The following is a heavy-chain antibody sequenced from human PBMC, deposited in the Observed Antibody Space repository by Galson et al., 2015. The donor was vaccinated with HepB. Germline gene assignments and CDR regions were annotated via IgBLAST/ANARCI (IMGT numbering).Heavy chain of an antibody. D-gene: IGHD3-10*01. CDR1: GDSVSSNSAA. CDR3: ARGSEDNYGSFDY. Sequence: CAISGDSVSSNSAAWNWIRHSPSRGLEWLGRTYYRAKWYTDYGVSVKSRITINPDTSKNQFSLKLSSVTAADTAIYYCARGSEDNYGSFDYWGQGTLVTVSS. J-gene: IGHJ4*02. V-gene: IGHV6-1*01. CDR2: TYYRAKWYT.